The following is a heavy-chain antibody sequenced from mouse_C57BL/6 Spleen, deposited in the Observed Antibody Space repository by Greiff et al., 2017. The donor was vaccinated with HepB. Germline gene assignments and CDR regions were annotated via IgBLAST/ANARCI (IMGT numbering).Heavy chain of an antibody. Sequence: EVQLQQSGPELVKPGASVKISCKASGYTFTDYYMNWVKQSHGKSLEWIGDINPNNGGTSYNQKFKGKATLTVDKSSSTAYMELRSLTSEDSAVYYCARRWLLRRGLGYYAMDYWGQGTSVTVSS. CDR1: GYTFTDYY. D-gene: IGHD2-3*01. CDR2: INPNNGGT. V-gene: IGHV1-26*01. CDR3: ARRWLLRRGLGYYAMDY. J-gene: IGHJ4*01.